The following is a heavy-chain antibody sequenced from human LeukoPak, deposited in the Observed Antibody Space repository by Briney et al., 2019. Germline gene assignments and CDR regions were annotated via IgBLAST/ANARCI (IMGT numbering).Heavy chain of an antibody. D-gene: IGHD4-17*01. Sequence: PGGSLRLSCAGSGFTFSSYGMYWVRQAPGKGLEWVAAIWYDGSKQLYIDSVKGRFIISRDDSKNTLFLQMNSLRAEDTAVYYCAYGARKLSDAFDIWGQGTMVTVSS. J-gene: IGHJ3*02. V-gene: IGHV3-33*01. CDR3: AYGARKLSDAFDI. CDR2: IWYDGSKQ. CDR1: GFTFSSYG.